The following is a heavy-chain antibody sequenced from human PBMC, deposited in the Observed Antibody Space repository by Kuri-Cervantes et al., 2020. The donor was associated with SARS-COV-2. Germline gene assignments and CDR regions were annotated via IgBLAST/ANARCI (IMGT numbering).Heavy chain of an antibody. CDR2: IWYDGSNK. Sequence: GGSLRLSCAASGFTFSSYGMHWVRQAPGKGLEWVAVIWYDGSNKYYADSVKGRFTISRDNSKNTLYLQMNSLRAEDTAVYYCAKDTLLWTPRGHNWFDPWGQGTLVTDSS. J-gene: IGHJ5*02. CDR1: GFTFSSYG. V-gene: IGHV3-33*06. D-gene: IGHD3/OR15-3a*01. CDR3: AKDTLLWTPRGHNWFDP.